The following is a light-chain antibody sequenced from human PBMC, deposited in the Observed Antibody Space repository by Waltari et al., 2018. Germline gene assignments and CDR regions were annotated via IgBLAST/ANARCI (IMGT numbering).Light chain of an antibody. Sequence: DIQMTQSPSSVSASVGDRVTLTCRASQGIGSWLVWYQQKPGEAPKLLIYGTSTLKSGVPSRFSGSGSGKDFTLTISSLQPEDCATYYCQQANSFPRNFGQGTRVDIK. J-gene: IGKJ5*01. CDR1: QGIGSW. CDR2: GTS. CDR3: QQANSFPRN. V-gene: IGKV1-12*01.